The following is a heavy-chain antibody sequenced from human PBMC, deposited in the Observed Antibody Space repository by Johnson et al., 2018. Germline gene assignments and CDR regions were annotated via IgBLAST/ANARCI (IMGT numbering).Heavy chain of an antibody. Sequence: QVQLQESGPGLVKXSETLSLTCTVSGGSISSYYWSWIRQPPGKGLEWSGYLYYSGNPNYNPSLQIRVTISVDTSQNQFSLQLRSVTAADTAVYYCARGKGIDYYYYYMDVWGKGTTVTVSS. CDR1: GGSISSYY. D-gene: IGHD2-15*01. CDR2: LYYSGNP. V-gene: IGHV4-59*01. J-gene: IGHJ6*03. CDR3: ARGKGIDYYYYYMDV.